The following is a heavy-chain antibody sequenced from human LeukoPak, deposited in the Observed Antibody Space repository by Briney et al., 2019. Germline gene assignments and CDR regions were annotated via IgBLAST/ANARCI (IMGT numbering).Heavy chain of an antibody. D-gene: IGHD1-7*01. Sequence: PGGSLRLSCAASGFTGNYNYMTWVRQAPGKGLEWVSSIYYGGNTYYADSVRGRFTISRDNSRNTMYLQMSSLGVEDSAVYYCARDGGGGTTQYDYWGQGTQVTVSS. J-gene: IGHJ4*02. CDR3: ARDGGGGTTQYDY. CDR2: IYYGGNT. V-gene: IGHV3-66*01. CDR1: GFTGNYNY.